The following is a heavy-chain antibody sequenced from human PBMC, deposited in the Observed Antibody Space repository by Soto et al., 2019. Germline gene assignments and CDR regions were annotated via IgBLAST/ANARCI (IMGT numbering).Heavy chain of an antibody. Sequence: DVQLLDSGGGLVQPGRSLRLSCAASGFTFSNYAMSWVRQAPGKGLEWVSTIRASGVTTFYADSARGRFTISRDNSKNTLSLQMNSLTADDPAIYYCAKGAIGRLDYWGQGTLVTVSS. CDR3: AKGAIGRLDY. CDR1: GFTFSNYA. CDR2: IRASGVTT. J-gene: IGHJ4*02. D-gene: IGHD1-26*01. V-gene: IGHV3-23*01.